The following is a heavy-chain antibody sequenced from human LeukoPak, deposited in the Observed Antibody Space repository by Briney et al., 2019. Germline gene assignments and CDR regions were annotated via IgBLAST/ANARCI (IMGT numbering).Heavy chain of an antibody. D-gene: IGHD3-10*01. J-gene: IGHJ4*02. Sequence: GGSLRLSCAASGFTFSSYGIHWVRQAPGKGLEWVAFIRYDGSNKYYADSVKGGFTISRDNSKNTLYLQMNSLRAEDTAVYYCARITYGSGNCYWGQGTLVTVSS. CDR2: IRYDGSNK. V-gene: IGHV3-30*02. CDR1: GFTFSSYG. CDR3: ARITYGSGNCY.